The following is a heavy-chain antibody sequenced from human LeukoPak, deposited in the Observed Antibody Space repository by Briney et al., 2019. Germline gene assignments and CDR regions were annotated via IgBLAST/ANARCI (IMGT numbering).Heavy chain of an antibody. CDR1: GGSISSSSYY. CDR3: ARHVRRYGSGSYYIDY. D-gene: IGHD3-10*01. V-gene: IGHV4-39*01. CDR2: IYYSGST. Sequence: SETLSLTCTVSGGSISSSSYYWGWIRQPPGKGLEWIGSIYYSGSTYYNPSLKSRVTISVDTSKNQFSLKLSSVTAADAAVYYCARHVRRYGSGSYYIDYWGQGTLVTVSS. J-gene: IGHJ4*02.